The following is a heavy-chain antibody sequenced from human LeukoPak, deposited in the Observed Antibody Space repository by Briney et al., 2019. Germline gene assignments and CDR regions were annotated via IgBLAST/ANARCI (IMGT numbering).Heavy chain of an antibody. D-gene: IGHD6-19*01. CDR1: GGSISSYY. V-gene: IGHV4-59*08. CDR2: IYYSGST. CDR3: ARHERGWDSSGWYGVNGYYFDY. Sequence: SETLSLTCTVSGGSISSYYWSWIRQPPGKGLEGIGYIYYSGSTNYNPSLKSRVTISVDTSKNQFSLKLSSVTAADTAVYYCARHERGWDSSGWYGVNGYYFDYWGQGTLVTVSS. J-gene: IGHJ4*02.